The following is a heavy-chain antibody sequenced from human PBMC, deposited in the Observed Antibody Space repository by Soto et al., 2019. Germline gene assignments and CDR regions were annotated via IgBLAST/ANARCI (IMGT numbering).Heavy chain of an antibody. J-gene: IGHJ4*02. CDR3: SKDVYGSGTYLFFDY. CDR1: GFTFGSYA. CDR2: ISGSGGST. D-gene: IGHD3-10*01. V-gene: IGHV3-23*01. Sequence: EVQLLESGGGLVQPGGSLRLSCVASGFTFGSYAMSWVRQAPGKGLEWVSAISGSGGSTYYADSVKGRFTISRDNSKNTMYVQMNSLRAEDTAVYFCSKDVYGSGTYLFFDYWGQGTLVTVSS.